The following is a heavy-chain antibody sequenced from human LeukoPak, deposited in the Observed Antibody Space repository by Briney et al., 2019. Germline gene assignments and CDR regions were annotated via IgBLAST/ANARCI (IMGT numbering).Heavy chain of an antibody. CDR3: AREREGGRSSSWYKDAFDI. CDR2: IYYSGST. CDR1: GGSISSYY. J-gene: IGHJ3*02. V-gene: IGHV4-59*01. D-gene: IGHD6-13*01. Sequence: PSETLSLTCTVSGGSISSYYWSWIRQPPGKGLEWIGYIYYSGSTNYNPSLKSRVTISVDTSKNQFSLKLSSVTAADTAVYYCAREREGGRSSSWYKDAFDIWGQGTMVTVSS.